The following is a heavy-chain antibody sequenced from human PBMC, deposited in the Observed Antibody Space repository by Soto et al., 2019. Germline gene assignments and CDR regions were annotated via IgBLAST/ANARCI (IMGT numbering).Heavy chain of an antibody. CDR2: ISYDGSNK. CDR1: GFTFSSYG. D-gene: IGHD3-10*01. J-gene: IGHJ3*02. V-gene: IGHV3-30*18. Sequence: GGSLRLSCAASGFTFSSYGMHWVRQAPGKGLEWVAVISYDGSNKYYADSVKGRFTISRDNSKNTLYLQMNSLRAEDRAVYYCAKGGGADAFDIWGQGTMVTVSS. CDR3: AKGGGADAFDI.